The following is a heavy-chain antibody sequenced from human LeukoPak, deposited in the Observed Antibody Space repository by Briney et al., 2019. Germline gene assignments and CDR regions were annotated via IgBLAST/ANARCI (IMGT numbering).Heavy chain of an antibody. CDR1: GGSFSGYY. CDR2: INHSGST. J-gene: IGHJ4*02. CDR3: ARGTPEHFDY. Sequence: PSETLSLTCAVYGGSFSGYYWSWIRQPPGKGLEWIGEINHSGSTNYNPSLKSRVTISVDTSKNQFSLKLSSVTAADTAVYYCARGTPEHFDYWGQGTLVTVPS. V-gene: IGHV4-34*01.